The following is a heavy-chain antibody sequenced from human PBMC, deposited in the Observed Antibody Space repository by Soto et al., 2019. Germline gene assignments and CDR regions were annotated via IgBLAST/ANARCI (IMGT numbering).Heavy chain of an antibody. CDR3: TRVLGYTFEPGKTRYYAMDV. CDR1: GGTFSKDA. Sequence: QVQLVQSGAEVKKPGSSVTVSCKTSGGTFSKDAINWVRQAPGQGLEWMGLLIPVFGSPIYAQKFQGRIRITAEESTSTAFMDLNSLRSEDTAVYYCTRVLGYTFEPGKTRYYAMDVWGQGTTVSVSS. V-gene: IGHV1-69*01. CDR2: LIPVFGSP. J-gene: IGHJ6*02. D-gene: IGHD5-18*01.